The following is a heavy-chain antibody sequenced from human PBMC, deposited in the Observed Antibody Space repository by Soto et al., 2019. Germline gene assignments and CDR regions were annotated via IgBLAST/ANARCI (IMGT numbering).Heavy chain of an antibody. Sequence: SLRLSCAASGFTFSDYYMSWVRQAPGKGLEWVSDISSSGRSTNYADSVKGRFTISRANANNSLYLQMNSLRAEDTAVYYCARFLGSSMVRGPYYYYYGMDVWGQGTTVTVSS. CDR3: ARFLGSSMVRGPYYYYYGMDV. CDR2: ISSSGRST. V-gene: IGHV3-11*03. D-gene: IGHD3-10*01. CDR1: GFTFSDYY. J-gene: IGHJ6*02.